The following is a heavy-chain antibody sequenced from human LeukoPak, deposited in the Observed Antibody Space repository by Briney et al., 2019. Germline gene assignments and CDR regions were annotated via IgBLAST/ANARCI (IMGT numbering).Heavy chain of an antibody. CDR1: GGSISSYY. Sequence: SETLSLTCTVSGGSISSYYWSWIRQPPGKGLEWIGYIYYSGSTNYNPSLKGRVTISVDTSKNQFSLKLSSVTAADTAVYYCARDQGYCTNGVCGPWGQGTLVTVSS. CDR3: ARDQGYCTNGVCGP. CDR2: IYYSGST. V-gene: IGHV4-59*01. J-gene: IGHJ5*02. D-gene: IGHD2-8*01.